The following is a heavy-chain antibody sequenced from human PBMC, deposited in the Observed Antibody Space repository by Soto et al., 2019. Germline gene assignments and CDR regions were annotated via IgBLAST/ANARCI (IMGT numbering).Heavy chain of an antibody. Sequence: PSETLSLTCTVSNGSIGTYYWTWVRQPPGKGLEWIGYVYYSGSTNYNPSPKSRVGMSIDTSKNQFSLELKSVTAADTATYFCVRDYLLTGFDTWGQGTLVTVSS. CDR2: VYYSGST. V-gene: IGHV4-59*01. D-gene: IGHD3-9*01. CDR1: NGSIGTYY. J-gene: IGHJ5*02. CDR3: VRDYLLTGFDT.